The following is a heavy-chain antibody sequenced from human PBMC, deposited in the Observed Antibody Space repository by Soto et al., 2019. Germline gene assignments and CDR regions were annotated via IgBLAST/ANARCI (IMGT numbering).Heavy chain of an antibody. J-gene: IGHJ6*04. CDR3: AADTPARRLDYYYGMHV. CDR1: GFTFTSSA. Sequence: SVKVSCKASGFTFTSSAVQWVRQARGQRLEWIGWIVVGSGNTNYAQKFQERVTMTRDMSTSTAYMELSSLRSEDTAVYYCAADTPARRLDYYYGMHVWGKGPTVTASS. V-gene: IGHV1-58*01. CDR2: IVVGSGNT.